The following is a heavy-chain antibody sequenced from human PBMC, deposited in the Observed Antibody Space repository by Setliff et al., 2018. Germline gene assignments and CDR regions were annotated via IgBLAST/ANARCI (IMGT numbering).Heavy chain of an antibody. CDR1: GYTFTSYG. Sequence: ASVKVSCKASGYTFTSYGINWVRQAPGQGLEWMGWISIYNGNTNYAQKLQGRVTMTTDTSTSTTYMELRSLRSDDTAVYYCARGIAAVGTSYYFDYWSQGTLVTVSS. CDR3: ARGIAAVGTSYYFDY. CDR2: ISIYNGNT. J-gene: IGHJ4*02. D-gene: IGHD6-13*01. V-gene: IGHV1-18*01.